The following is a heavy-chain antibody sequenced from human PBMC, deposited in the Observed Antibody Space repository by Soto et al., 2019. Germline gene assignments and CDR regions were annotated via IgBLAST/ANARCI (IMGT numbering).Heavy chain of an antibody. Sequence: DSVTLSCKTSGYTLTRYRLSWLRQTPGQGLEWMRWISAYNGNTNYAQKLRGRVTRTTDTSARRGNMELRSLRSADSAVYYCARDQSSAYIGATTPLDYCGEGTLVTGSS. J-gene: IGHJ4*02. CDR3: ARDQSSAYIGATTPLDY. CDR2: ISAYNGNT. CDR1: GYTLTRYR. V-gene: IGHV1-18*01. D-gene: IGHD5-12*01.